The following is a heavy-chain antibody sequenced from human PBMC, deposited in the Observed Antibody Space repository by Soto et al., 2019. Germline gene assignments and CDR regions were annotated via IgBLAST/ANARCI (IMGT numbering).Heavy chain of an antibody. CDR1: GFTFSSYA. CDR3: ARDLCSSTSCYQITAY. J-gene: IGHJ4*02. Sequence: GGSLRLSCAASGFTFSSYAMHWVRQAPGKGLEWVAVISYDGSNKYYEDSVKGRFTNPRDNSKNTLYLQMNSLRAEDTAVYYCARDLCSSTSCYQITAYWGQGTLVTVSS. D-gene: IGHD2-2*01. V-gene: IGHV3-30-3*01. CDR2: ISYDGSNK.